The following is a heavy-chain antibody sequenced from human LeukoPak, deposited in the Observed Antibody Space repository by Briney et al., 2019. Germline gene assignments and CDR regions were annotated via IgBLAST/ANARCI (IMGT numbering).Heavy chain of an antibody. D-gene: IGHD2-2*01. J-gene: IGHJ4*02. CDR1: GFTFSSYA. CDR2: ISGSGGST. Sequence: GGSLRLPCAASGFTFSSYAMSWVRQAPGKGLEWVSAISGSGGSTYYADSVKGRFTVSRDNSKNTLYLQMNSLRAEDTAVYYCANGYSEGRYCSSASCALWYWGQGTLVTVSS. V-gene: IGHV3-23*01. CDR3: ANGYSEGRYCSSASCALWY.